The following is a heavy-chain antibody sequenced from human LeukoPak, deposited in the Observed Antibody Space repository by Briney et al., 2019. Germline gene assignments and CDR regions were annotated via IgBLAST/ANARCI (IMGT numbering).Heavy chain of an antibody. CDR1: GFTFSSYW. D-gene: IGHD3-10*01. J-gene: IGHJ4*02. V-gene: IGHV3-7*01. CDR2: IKQDGSEK. CDR3: GREYGSGSFRY. Sequence: PGGSLRLSCAASGFTFSSYWMSWVRQAPGKGLEWVANIKQDGSEKYYVDSVKGRFTISRDNAKNSLYLQMNSLRAEDTAVYYCGREYGSGSFRYWGQGTLVTVSS.